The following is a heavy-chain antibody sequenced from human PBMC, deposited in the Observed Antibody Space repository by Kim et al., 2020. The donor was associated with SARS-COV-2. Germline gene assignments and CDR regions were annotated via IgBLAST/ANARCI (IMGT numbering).Heavy chain of an antibody. D-gene: IGHD5-18*01. Sequence: GGSLRLSCAASGFTFSDYYMSWIRQAPGKGLEWVSYISSSSSYTNYADSVKGRFTISRDNAKNSLYLQMNSLRAEDTAVYYCAREGRGYSYGLFGYWGQGTLVTVSS. CDR2: ISSSSSYT. CDR3: AREGRGYSYGLFGY. J-gene: IGHJ4*02. CDR1: GFTFSDYY. V-gene: IGHV3-11*05.